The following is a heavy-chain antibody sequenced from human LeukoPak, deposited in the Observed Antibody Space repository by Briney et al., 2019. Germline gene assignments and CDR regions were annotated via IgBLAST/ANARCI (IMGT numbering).Heavy chain of an antibody. D-gene: IGHD6-19*01. Sequence: SVKVSCKASGYTFTSYYMHWVRQAPGQGLEWMGIINPSGGSTSYAQKFQGRVTMTRDTSTSTVYMELSSLRSEDTAVYYCARDTAVAGTIAEYFQHWGQGTLVTVSS. V-gene: IGHV1-46*01. CDR1: GYTFTSYY. CDR2: INPSGGST. J-gene: IGHJ1*01. CDR3: ARDTAVAGTIAEYFQH.